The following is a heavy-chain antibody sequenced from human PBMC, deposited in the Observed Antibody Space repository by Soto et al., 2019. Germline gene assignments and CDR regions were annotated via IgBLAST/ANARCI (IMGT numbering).Heavy chain of an antibody. CDR2: IYYSWST. CDR3: ARHEKELRFLEWSKRLQLLSWLDH. CDR1: VGSSISSIYY. J-gene: IGHJ5*02. Sequence: SETLSLTCTVSVGSSISSIYYLCFIRQPPWNWLDLIVSIYYSWSTYYNPSLKSRVTISVDTSKNQFSLKLSSVTAADTAVYYCARHEKELRFLEWSKRLQLLSWLDHCGKAHMVTVSS. V-gene: IGHV4-39*01. D-gene: IGHD3-3*01.